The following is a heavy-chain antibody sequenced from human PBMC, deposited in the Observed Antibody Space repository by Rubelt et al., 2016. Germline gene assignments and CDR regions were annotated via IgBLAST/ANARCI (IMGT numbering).Heavy chain of an antibody. J-gene: IGHJ5*02. CDR1: GGSISSYY. CDR3: ARGVSTSWTFWFDP. D-gene: IGHD3/OR15-3a*01. CDR2: IYYSGST. V-gene: IGHV4-34*11. Sequence: QVQLQQWGAGLLKPSETLSLTCAVYGGSISSYYWSWIRQPPGKGLEWIGNIYYSGSTNYNPSLKSRVTISVDTAKNQLSLKLTSVTREGKAGYYGARGVSTSWTFWFDPWGQGTLVTVSS.